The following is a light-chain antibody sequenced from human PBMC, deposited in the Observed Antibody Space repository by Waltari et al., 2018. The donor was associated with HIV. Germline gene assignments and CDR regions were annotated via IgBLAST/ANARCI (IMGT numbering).Light chain of an antibody. CDR3: QQYGSSTYS. Sequence: EIVLTQSPGTLPLSPGDRATLSCRASQSVSNKFLAWYQHTRGQAPRLLVYGASSKARGIPDRFSGSGSGTDFTLTISRLGPEDFAMYFCQQYGSSTYSFGQGTKLEIK. J-gene: IGKJ2*03. CDR2: GAS. V-gene: IGKV3-20*01. CDR1: QSVSNKF.